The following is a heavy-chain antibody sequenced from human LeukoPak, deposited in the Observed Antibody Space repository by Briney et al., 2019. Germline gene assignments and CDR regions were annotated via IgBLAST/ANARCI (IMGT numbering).Heavy chain of an antibody. Sequence: SETLSLTCAVSGYSISSGYYWSWIRQPPGKGLEWIGEINHSGSTNYNPSLKSRVTISVDTSKNQFSLKLSSVTAADMAVYYCARPRYYYDSSGYFYYWGQGTLVTVSS. J-gene: IGHJ4*02. D-gene: IGHD3-22*01. CDR2: INHSGST. V-gene: IGHV4-38-2*01. CDR3: ARPRYYYDSSGYFYY. CDR1: GYSISSGYY.